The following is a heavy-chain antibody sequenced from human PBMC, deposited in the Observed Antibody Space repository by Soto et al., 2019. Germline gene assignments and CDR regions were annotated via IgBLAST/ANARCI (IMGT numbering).Heavy chain of an antibody. Sequence: QPGGSLRLSCAASGFTVSSNYMSWVRQAPGKGLEWVSVIYSGGSTYYADSVKGRFTISRHNSKNTLYLQMNSLRAEDTAVYYCARANSSGWYYFDYWGQGTLVTVSS. CDR2: IYSGGST. V-gene: IGHV3-53*04. CDR1: GFTVSSNY. D-gene: IGHD6-19*01. CDR3: ARANSSGWYYFDY. J-gene: IGHJ4*02.